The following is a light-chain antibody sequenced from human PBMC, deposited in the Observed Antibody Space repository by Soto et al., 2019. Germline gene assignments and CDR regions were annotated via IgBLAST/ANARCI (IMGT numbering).Light chain of an antibody. CDR3: QQYRTSTQT. CDR1: QTVGSDY. Sequence: EIVLTQSPGTLSLSPGESATLSCRASQTVGSDYLAWYQQRPGQAPRLLIYGTSSRATGIPDRFSGSGSGKDFTLTISRLEPEDFAGYYCQQYRTSTQTFGQGTKVEIK. CDR2: GTS. V-gene: IGKV3-20*01. J-gene: IGKJ1*01.